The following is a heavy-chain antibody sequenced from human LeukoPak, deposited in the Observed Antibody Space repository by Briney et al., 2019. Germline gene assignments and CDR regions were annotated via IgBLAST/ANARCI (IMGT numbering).Heavy chain of an antibody. V-gene: IGHV3-23*01. CDR2: IGGDGGGT. D-gene: IGHD3-3*01. CDR3: AKELESITIFGVVTPIDY. Sequence: GGSLRLSCVASGFTFSDYAMSWVRQAPGEGLEWVSPIGGDGGGTFYADSVKGRFTISRDNSKNTLYLQMNSLRAEDTAVYYCAKELESITIFGVVTPIDYWGQGTLVAVSS. J-gene: IGHJ4*02. CDR1: GFTFSDYA.